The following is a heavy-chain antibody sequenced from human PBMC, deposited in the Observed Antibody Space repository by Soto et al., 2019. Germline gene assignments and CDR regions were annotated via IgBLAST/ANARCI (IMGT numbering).Heavy chain of an antibody. CDR1: GFTFSRYA. V-gene: IGHV3-30-3*01. Sequence: LRLSCAAPGFTFSRYAMHWVRQAPGKGLEWVAVISYEGSNKYYAESVKGRFTISRDNSKNTVYLQMNSLRAEDTAVYYCARDLDGYNFGYFDYWGQGTLVTVSS. D-gene: IGHD5-12*01. J-gene: IGHJ4*02. CDR2: ISYEGSNK. CDR3: ARDLDGYNFGYFDY.